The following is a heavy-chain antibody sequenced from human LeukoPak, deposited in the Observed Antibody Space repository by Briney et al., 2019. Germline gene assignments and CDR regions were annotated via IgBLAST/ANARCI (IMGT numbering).Heavy chain of an antibody. CDR1: GFTFGSYA. CDR2: ISGSGDRT. V-gene: IGHV3-23*01. Sequence: GGSLRLSCAASGFTFGSYAMSWARQAPGKGLEWVSAISGSGDRTYYADSVKGRFTVSRDTSKSTLFLQMNSLRAEDTAVYYCAKLLRGVVVPYFDYWGQGTLVTVSS. D-gene: IGHD3-10*01. CDR3: AKLLRGVVVPYFDY. J-gene: IGHJ4*02.